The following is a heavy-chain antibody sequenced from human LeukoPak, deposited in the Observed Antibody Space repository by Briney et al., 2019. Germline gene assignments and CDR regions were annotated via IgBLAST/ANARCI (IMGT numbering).Heavy chain of an antibody. CDR2: INPSGGST. J-gene: IGHJ4*02. D-gene: IGHD3-3*01. V-gene: IGHV1-46*01. CDR3: ARDWRAYIDS. Sequence: ASVTLSCTTSAYTFTSYYMHLVRHAPGQGLEWMGIINPSGGSTSYAQKFQSRVTMTTNTSTSTVYMELSRLGSEDTAVYYCARDWRAYIDSSGQGTLVTVSS. CDR1: AYTFTSYY.